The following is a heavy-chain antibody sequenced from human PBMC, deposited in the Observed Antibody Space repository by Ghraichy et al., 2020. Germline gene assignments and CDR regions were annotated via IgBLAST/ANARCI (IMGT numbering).Heavy chain of an antibody. Sequence: ASVKVSCKASGYTFTSYAMNWVRQAPGQGLEWMGWINTNTGNPTYAQGFTGRFVFSLDTSVSTAYLQISSLKAEDTAVYYCARLTAYDFWSGYFVFDLWGRGTLVTVSS. D-gene: IGHD3-3*01. J-gene: IGHJ2*01. V-gene: IGHV7-4-1*02. CDR2: INTNTGNP. CDR1: GYTFTSYA. CDR3: ARLTAYDFWSGYFVFDL.